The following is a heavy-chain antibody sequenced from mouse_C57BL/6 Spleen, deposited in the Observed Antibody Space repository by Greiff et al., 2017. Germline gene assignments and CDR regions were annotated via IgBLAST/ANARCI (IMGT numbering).Heavy chain of an antibody. CDR1: GFTFSSYA. Sequence: EVQGVESGGGLVKPGGSLKLSCAASGFTFSSYAMSWVRQTPEKRLEWVATISDGGSYTYYPDNVKGRFTISRDNAKNNLYLQMSQLKSEDTAMYYCARAGRYDAWFAYWGQGTLVTVSA. CDR3: ARAGRYDAWFAY. CDR2: ISDGGSYT. J-gene: IGHJ3*01. V-gene: IGHV5-4*01. D-gene: IGHD2-14*01.